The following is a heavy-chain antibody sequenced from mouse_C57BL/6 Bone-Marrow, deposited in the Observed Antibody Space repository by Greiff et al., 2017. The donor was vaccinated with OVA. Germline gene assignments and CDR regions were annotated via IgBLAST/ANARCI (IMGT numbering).Heavy chain of an antibody. J-gene: IGHJ3*01. Sequence: QVQLQQSGAELAKPGASVKMSCKASGYTFTSYWMHWVKQRPGQGLEWIGYINPSTGYTEYNQKFKDKATLTADKSSSTAYMQLSSLTSEDSAVYYCARAGQARTFAYWGQGTLVTVSA. CDR1: GYTFTSYW. V-gene: IGHV1-7*01. CDR2: INPSTGYT. CDR3: ARAGQARTFAY.